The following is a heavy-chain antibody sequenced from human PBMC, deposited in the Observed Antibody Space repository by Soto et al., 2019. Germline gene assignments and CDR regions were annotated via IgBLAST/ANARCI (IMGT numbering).Heavy chain of an antibody. CDR2: ITDSGGST. Sequence: EVHLLESGGGLVQPGESLRLSCAASGFIFSKHAMSWVRQAPGKGLEWVSAITDSGGSTYYADSVKGRFTVSRDNSKNTLYLQMNSLRAEDTALYYCAKDEFDYWGQGTLVTVSS. CDR1: GFIFSKHA. J-gene: IGHJ4*02. V-gene: IGHV3-23*01. CDR3: AKDEFDY.